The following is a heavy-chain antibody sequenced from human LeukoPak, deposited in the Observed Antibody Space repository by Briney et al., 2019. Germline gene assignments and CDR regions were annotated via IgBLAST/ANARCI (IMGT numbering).Heavy chain of an antibody. D-gene: IGHD7-27*01. V-gene: IGHV3-30*02. Sequence: GGSLGLSCAASGFTFSNYAIHWVRQAPGKGLEWVASIRFNGNFYADYVKGRFTISRDNSKSTVSLQMDTLRTEDTALYYCARENWDFDFWGQGTLVTVSS. CDR2: IRFNGN. CDR1: GFTFSNYA. J-gene: IGHJ4*02. CDR3: ARENWDFDF.